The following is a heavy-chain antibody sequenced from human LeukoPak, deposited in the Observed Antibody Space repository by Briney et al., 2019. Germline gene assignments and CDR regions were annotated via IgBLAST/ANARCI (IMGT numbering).Heavy chain of an antibody. D-gene: IGHD6-6*01. J-gene: IGHJ6*03. CDR1: GGSFSGYH. CDR2: INHSGST. CDR3: ARGRTGRRSSSILHYYYVDV. V-gene: IGHV4-34*01. Sequence: SETLSLTCAVYGGSFSGYHWSWIRQPPGKGLEWIGEINHSGSTNYNPSLKSRVTISVDTSKNQFSLKLSSVTAADTAVYYCARGRTGRRSSSILHYYYVDVWGKGTTVTVSS.